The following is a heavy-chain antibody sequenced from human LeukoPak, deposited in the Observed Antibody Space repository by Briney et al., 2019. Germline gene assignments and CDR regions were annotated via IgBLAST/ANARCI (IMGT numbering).Heavy chain of an antibody. CDR2: IYHSGST. J-gene: IGHJ6*03. Sequence: PSETLSLICAVSGYSISSGYYWGWIRQPPGKGLEWIGSIYHSGSTYYNPSLKSRVTISVDTSKNQFSLKLSSVTAADTAVYYCARLTVRGPSYMDVWGKGTTVTVSS. CDR3: ARLTVRGPSYMDV. CDR1: GYSISSGYY. V-gene: IGHV4-38-2*01. D-gene: IGHD3-10*01.